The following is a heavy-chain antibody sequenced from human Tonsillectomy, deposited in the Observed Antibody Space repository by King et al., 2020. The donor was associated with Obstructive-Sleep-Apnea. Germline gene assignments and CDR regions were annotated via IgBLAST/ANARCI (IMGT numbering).Heavy chain of an antibody. CDR3: AKNLADSYGSWSYYNVDYYYGMDV. D-gene: IGHD3-10*01. CDR1: GFTFNIYA. CDR2: ISGGGGST. J-gene: IGHJ6*02. Sequence: VQLVESGGGLVQPGGSLRLSCAASGFTFNIYAMSWVRQAPGKGLEWVSTISGGGGSTYYADSVKGRFTISRDNSKNTLYLQMNSLRAEDTAVYYCAKNLADSYGSWSYYNVDYYYGMDVWGQGTTVTVSS. V-gene: IGHV3-23*04.